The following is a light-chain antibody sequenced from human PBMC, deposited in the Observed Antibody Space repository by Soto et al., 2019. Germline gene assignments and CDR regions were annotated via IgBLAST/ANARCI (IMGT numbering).Light chain of an antibody. CDR2: EVN. CDR1: SSDVGGYDY. V-gene: IGLV2-14*01. CDR3: SAYTTSNTLI. J-gene: IGLJ1*01. Sequence: QSVLTQPASVSGSPGQSVTISCTGTSSDVGGYDYVSWYQQHPGTAPKLILYEVNNRPSGVSNRFSGSKSGNTASLIISGLQTEDEANYYCSAYTTSNTLIFGTGTKVTAL.